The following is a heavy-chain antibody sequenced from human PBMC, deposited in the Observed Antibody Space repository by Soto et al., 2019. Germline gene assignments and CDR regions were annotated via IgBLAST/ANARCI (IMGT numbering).Heavy chain of an antibody. CDR2: INPNGGVT. V-gene: IGHV1-2*04. Sequence: QVQLVQSGAEVKRPGASVTVSCRSSGDTFNDYYIHWVRQAPGQGLEGMGWINPNGGVTKYAQKFQGWVSMTRATSIRTVYMQLSRLRSDDTAVYYCARESGGATATLDYYYFYMDVWGTGTTVTVSS. CDR1: GDTFNDYY. CDR3: ARESGGATATLDYYYFYMDV. J-gene: IGHJ6*03. D-gene: IGHD5-12*01.